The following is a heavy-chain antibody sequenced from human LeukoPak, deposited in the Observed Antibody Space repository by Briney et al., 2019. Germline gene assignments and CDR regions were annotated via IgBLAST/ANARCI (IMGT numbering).Heavy chain of an antibody. CDR3: ARTRYYYNSRSYGAPYYFDY. V-gene: IGHV4-39*01. J-gene: IGHJ4*02. D-gene: IGHD3-10*01. Sequence: PSETLSLTCTVSGGSISSSSYYWGWIRQPPGKGLEWIGGIYYSGSTYYNPSLKSRVTISVDTSKNQFSLKLSSVTAADTAVYYCARTRYYYNSRSYGAPYYFDYWGQGTLVTVSS. CDR2: IYYSGST. CDR1: GGSISSSSYY.